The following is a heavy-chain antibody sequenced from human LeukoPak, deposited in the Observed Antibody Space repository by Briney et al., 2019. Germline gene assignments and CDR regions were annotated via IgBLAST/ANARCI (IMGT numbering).Heavy chain of an antibody. CDR1: GFIFSSYG. CDR2: ISGSGGST. Sequence: GGSLRLSCAASGFIFSSYGMSWVRQAPGKGLEWVSAISGSGGSTYYADSVKGRFTISRDNSKNTLYLQMNSLRAEDTAVYYCAKAASAAIYGFSDYWGQGTLVTVSS. CDR3: AKAASAAIYGFSDY. V-gene: IGHV3-23*01. D-gene: IGHD2-2*01. J-gene: IGHJ4*02.